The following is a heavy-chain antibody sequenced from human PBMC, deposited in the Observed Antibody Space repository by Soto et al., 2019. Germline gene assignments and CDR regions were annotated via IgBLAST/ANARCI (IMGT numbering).Heavy chain of an antibody. CDR2: INASDGNT. J-gene: IGHJ4*02. V-gene: IGHV1-3*01. D-gene: IGHD3-10*01. Sequence: ASVKVSCKASGYTFTSYYMHWVRQAPGQRLEWMGMINASDGNTNYSQKFQGRVTITRDTSASTAYMELSSLRSEDTAVYYCARDLGFGLSDYWGQGTLVTVSS. CDR3: ARDLGFGLSDY. CDR1: GYTFTSYY.